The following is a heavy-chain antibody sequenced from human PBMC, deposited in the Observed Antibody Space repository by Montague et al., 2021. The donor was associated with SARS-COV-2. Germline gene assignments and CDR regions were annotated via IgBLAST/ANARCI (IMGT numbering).Heavy chain of an antibody. CDR2: IYYSGST. Sequence: SETLSLTCTVSGGSISSYYWSWIRQPPGKGLEWIGYIYYSGSTNXNPSLKGRVTISVDTSKNQLSLKLSSVTAADTAVYYCARGSGWMGNAFDIWGQGTMVTASS. V-gene: IGHV4-59*01. D-gene: IGHD6-19*01. CDR3: ARGSGWMGNAFDI. CDR1: GGSISSYY. J-gene: IGHJ3*02.